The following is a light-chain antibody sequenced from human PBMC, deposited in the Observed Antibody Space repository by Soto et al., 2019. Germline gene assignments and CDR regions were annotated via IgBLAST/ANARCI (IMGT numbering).Light chain of an antibody. CDR2: GAS. V-gene: IGKV3-15*01. J-gene: IGKJ1*01. Sequence: EIVMTQSPGTLSASPGERATLSCRASQSVSSNLAWYQQKRGQAPRLLIYGASTRATGIPARFSGSGSGTEFTLTISSLQSEDFAVYYCQQYNYWPRTFGQETKVDIK. CDR3: QQYNYWPRT. CDR1: QSVSSN.